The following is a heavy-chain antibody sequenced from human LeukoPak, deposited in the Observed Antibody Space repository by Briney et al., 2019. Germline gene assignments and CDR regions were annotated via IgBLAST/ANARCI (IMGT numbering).Heavy chain of an antibody. CDR1: GFTFRSYW. CDR2: INQEASRT. V-gene: IGHV3-7*01. J-gene: IGHJ4*02. CDR3: AKYLSRAFDS. D-gene: IGHD2/OR15-2a*01. Sequence: PGGSLRLSCAASGFTFRSYWMSWVRQAPGKGLEWLGHINQEASRTDHADSVKGRFTISRDNARNLLYLHMSSLRAEDMAVYYCAKYLSRAFDSWGQGILVSVSS.